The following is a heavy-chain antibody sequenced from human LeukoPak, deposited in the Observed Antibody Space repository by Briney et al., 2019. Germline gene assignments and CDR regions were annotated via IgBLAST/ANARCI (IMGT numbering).Heavy chain of an antibody. CDR3: ARPKNTEQQLVNWFDP. D-gene: IGHD6-13*01. CDR1: GFTFSSYA. CDR2: ISYDGSNK. V-gene: IGHV3-30*04. J-gene: IGHJ5*02. Sequence: GRSLRLSCAASGFTFSSYAMHWVRQAPGKGLKWVAVISYDGSNKYYADSVKGRFTISRDNSKNTLYLQMNSLRAEDTAVYYCARPKNTEQQLVNWFDPWGQGTLVTVSS.